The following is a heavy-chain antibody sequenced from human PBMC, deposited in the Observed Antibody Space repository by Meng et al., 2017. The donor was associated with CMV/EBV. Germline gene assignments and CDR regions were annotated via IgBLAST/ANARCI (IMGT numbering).Heavy chain of an antibody. J-gene: IGHJ5*02. CDR1: GGTFSGYA. CDR2: IIPILGIA. D-gene: IGHD3-3*01. Sequence: SVKVSCKASGGTFSGYAISWVRQAPGQGLEWMGGIIPILGIANYAQKFQGRVTITADKSTSTAYMELSSLRSEDTAVYYCAREGSGDYYDFWSGQGFDPWGQGTLVTVSS. V-gene: IGHV1-69*10. CDR3: AREGSGDYYDFWSGQGFDP.